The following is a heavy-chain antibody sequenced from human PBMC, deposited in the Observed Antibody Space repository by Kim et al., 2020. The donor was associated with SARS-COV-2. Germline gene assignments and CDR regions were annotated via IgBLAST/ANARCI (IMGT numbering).Heavy chain of an antibody. D-gene: IGHD3-10*01. Sequence: SETLSLTCTVSGGSISSYYWSWIRQPPGKGLEWIGYIYYSGSTNYNPSLKSRVTISVDTSKNQFSLKLSSVTAADTAVYYCARDRGGGGFRWGFDPWG. CDR1: GGSISSYY. CDR3: ARDRGGGGFRWGFDP. V-gene: IGHV4-59*01. J-gene: IGHJ5*02. CDR2: IYYSGST.